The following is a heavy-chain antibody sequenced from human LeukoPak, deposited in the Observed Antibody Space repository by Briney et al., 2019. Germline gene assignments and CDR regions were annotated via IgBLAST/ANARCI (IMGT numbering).Heavy chain of an antibody. CDR2: INPSGGST. CDR3: ATSTSGYEHDY. V-gene: IGHV1-46*01. J-gene: IGHJ4*02. CDR1: GYTFTSYY. D-gene: IGHD5-12*01. Sequence: ASVKVSCRASGYTFTSYYMHWVRQAPGQGLEWMGIINPSGGSTSYAQKFQGRVTMTRDTSTSTVYMELSSLRSEDTAVYYCATSTSGYEHDYWGQGTLVTVSS.